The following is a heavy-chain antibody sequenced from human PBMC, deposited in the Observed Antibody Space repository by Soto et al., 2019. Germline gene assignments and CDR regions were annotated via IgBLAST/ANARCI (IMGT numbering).Heavy chain of an antibody. CDR2: INPNSGGT. CDR3: ARGLGEFTYYFDY. V-gene: IGHV1-2*02. Sequence: ASVKVTCKASGYTFTGYDMHWVRQAPGQGLEWMGWINPNSGGTNYAQKFQGRVTMTRDTSISTAYMELSRLRSDDTAVYYCARGLGEFTYYFDYWGQGTLVTVSS. J-gene: IGHJ4*02. D-gene: IGHD3-10*01. CDR1: GYTFTGYD.